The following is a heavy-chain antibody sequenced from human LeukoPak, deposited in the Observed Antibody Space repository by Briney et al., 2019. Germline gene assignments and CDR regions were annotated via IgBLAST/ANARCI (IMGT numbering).Heavy chain of an antibody. CDR3: ASDYYGSGNYYRLDY. Sequence: SETLSLTCTVSGGSISSSSYYWGWIRQPPGKGLEWIGSIYYSGSTYYNPSLKSRVTISVDTSKNQFSLKLSSVTAADTAVYYCASDYYGSGNYYRLDYWGQGTLVTVSS. J-gene: IGHJ4*02. CDR1: GGSISSSSYY. D-gene: IGHD3-10*01. CDR2: IYYSGST. V-gene: IGHV4-39*07.